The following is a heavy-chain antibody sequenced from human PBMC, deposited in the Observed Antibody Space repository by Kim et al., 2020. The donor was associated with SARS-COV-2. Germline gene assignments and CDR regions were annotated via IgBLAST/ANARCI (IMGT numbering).Heavy chain of an antibody. J-gene: IGHJ4*02. CDR3: ARARHYDSSGYYGH. Sequence: ADSVKGRFTISRDNAKNSLYLQMNSLRAEDTAVYYCARARHYDSSGYYGHWGQGTLVTVSS. V-gene: IGHV3-11*01. D-gene: IGHD3-22*01.